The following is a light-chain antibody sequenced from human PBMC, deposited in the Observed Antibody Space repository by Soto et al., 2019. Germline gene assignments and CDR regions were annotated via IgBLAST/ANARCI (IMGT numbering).Light chain of an antibody. Sequence: QSVLTQPPSVSGAPGQRVTISCTGSSSNIGGDSDVHWYQQLPGTVPKLLIFANINRPSGVPDPFSASKSGTSASLAITGLQAYDVADYYGQYYDYSISRYVFGTGTKVTVL. CDR2: ANI. CDR1: SSNIGGDSD. V-gene: IGLV1-40*01. CDR3: QYYDYSISRYV. J-gene: IGLJ1*01.